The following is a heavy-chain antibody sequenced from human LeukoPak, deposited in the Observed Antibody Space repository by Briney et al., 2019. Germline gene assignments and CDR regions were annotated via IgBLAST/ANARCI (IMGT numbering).Heavy chain of an antibody. CDR3: ARGHTGDIAFDI. D-gene: IGHD7-27*01. J-gene: IGHJ3*02. V-gene: IGHV1-8*03. CDR2: MNPNSGNT. CDR1: GYTFTSYD. Sequence: RRASVEVSCKASGYTFTSYDINWVRQATGQGLEWMGWMNPNSGNTGYAQKFQGRVTITRNTSISTAYMELSSLRSEDTAVYYCARGHTGDIAFDIWGQGTMVTVSS.